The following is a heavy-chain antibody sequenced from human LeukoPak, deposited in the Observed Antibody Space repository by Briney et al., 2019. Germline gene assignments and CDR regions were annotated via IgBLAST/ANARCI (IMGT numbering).Heavy chain of an antibody. V-gene: IGHV5-51*01. CDR3: ARRGRVSEYFDS. Sequence: GESLKISFKGPGYSFTSYWIAWVRQMPGRGLEWMGFIYPGDSDTRYSTSFQGQVTISADKSISTAYLQWSSLKASDSAIYYCARRGRVSEYFDSWGQGTLVAVSS. CDR2: IYPGDSDT. D-gene: IGHD2-21*01. J-gene: IGHJ4*02. CDR1: GYSFTSYW.